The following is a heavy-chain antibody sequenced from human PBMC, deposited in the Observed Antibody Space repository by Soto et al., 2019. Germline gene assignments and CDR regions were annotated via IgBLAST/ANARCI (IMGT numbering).Heavy chain of an antibody. Sequence: ASVKVSCKVSGYTLTELSMHWVRQAPGKGLEWMGGFDPEDGETIYAQKFQGRVTITEDTSTDTAYMELSSLRSEDTAVYYCATDTEEYNWNDGAFDIRGQGTMVTVSS. D-gene: IGHD1-1*01. CDR1: GYTLTELS. CDR2: FDPEDGET. J-gene: IGHJ3*02. CDR3: ATDTEEYNWNDGAFDI. V-gene: IGHV1-24*01.